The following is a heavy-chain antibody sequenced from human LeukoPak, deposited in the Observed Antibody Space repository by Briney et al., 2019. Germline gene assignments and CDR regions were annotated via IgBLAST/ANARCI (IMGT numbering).Heavy chain of an antibody. CDR2: FNPNSGDT. CDR3: ARGGYGDYVLTCLDH. V-gene: IGHV1-2*02. Sequence: GASVKVSCEASGYSFTGHYMHWVRQAPGQGLEWMGWFNPNSGDTHYAQKFQDRVTMTGDTSISTAYMELSRLRSDDTAVYYCARGGYGDYVLTCLDHWGQGTLVTVSS. J-gene: IGHJ4*02. CDR1: GYSFTGHY. D-gene: IGHD4-17*01.